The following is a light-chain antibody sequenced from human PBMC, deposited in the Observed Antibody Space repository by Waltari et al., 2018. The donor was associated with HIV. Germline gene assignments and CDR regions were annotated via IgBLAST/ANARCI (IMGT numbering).Light chain of an antibody. CDR2: EGS. CDR3: CSYAGSSTFVV. J-gene: IGLJ2*01. Sequence: QSALTQPASVSGSPGQSITISCTGTSSDVGRYNLVSWYQQHPGKAPKLMIYEGSKRPSGVSMRFSGSKSGNTASLTISGLQAEDEADYYCCSYAGSSTFVVFGGGTKLTVL. CDR1: SSDVGRYNL. V-gene: IGLV2-23*01.